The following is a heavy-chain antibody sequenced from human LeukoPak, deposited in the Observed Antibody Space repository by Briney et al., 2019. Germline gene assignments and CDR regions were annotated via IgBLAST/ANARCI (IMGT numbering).Heavy chain of an antibody. Sequence: GGSLRLSCAASEFTFSSYNMNWVRQAPGKGLQWVSYISSGSSSIYYADSVKGRFTISRDNAKNSLYLQMNSLRDEDTAVYYCARGLFGELLWGRYGMDVWGQGTTVTVSS. V-gene: IGHV3-48*02. D-gene: IGHD3-10*01. CDR1: EFTFSSYN. CDR2: ISSGSSSI. J-gene: IGHJ6*02. CDR3: ARGLFGELLWGRYGMDV.